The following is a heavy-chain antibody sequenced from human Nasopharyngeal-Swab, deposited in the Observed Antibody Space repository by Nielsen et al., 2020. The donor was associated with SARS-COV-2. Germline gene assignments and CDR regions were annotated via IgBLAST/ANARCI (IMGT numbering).Heavy chain of an antibody. J-gene: IGHJ4*02. Sequence: GKGLEWVGRIRSKANSYATAYAASVKGRFTISRDDSKNTAYPQMNSLKTEDTAVYYCTSRSGREDYWGQGTLVTVSP. V-gene: IGHV3-73*01. CDR3: TSRSGREDY. D-gene: IGHD2-15*01. CDR2: IRSKANSYAT.